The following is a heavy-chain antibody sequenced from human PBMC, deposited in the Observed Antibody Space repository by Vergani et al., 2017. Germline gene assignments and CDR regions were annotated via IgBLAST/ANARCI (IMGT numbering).Heavy chain of an antibody. V-gene: IGHV1-69*13. CDR3: ASTLYYSGSYLRQFDY. CDR1: GYTFTSYA. J-gene: IGHJ4*02. Sequence: QVQLVQSGAEVKKPGASVKVSCKASGYTFTSYAISWVRQAPGQGLEWMGGIIPIFGTANYAQKFQGRVTITADESTSTAYMELSSLRSEDTAVYYCASTLYYSGSYLRQFDYWGQGTLVTVSS. CDR2: IIPIFGTA. D-gene: IGHD1-26*01.